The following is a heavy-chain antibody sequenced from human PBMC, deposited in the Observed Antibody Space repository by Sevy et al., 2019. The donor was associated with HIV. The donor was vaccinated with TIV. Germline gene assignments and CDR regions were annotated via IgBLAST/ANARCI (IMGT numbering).Heavy chain of an antibody. D-gene: IGHD2-2*02. CDR1: GFTFSSFA. Sequence: GGSLRLSCVASGFTFSSFAMIWVRQAPGKGLEWVSPISGSGGSTYYADSVKGRFTISRDNSKNTLYLQMNSLGADDTAIYYCAKDKGYCSTTSCYIDYWGEGTLVTVSS. CDR2: ISGSGGST. J-gene: IGHJ4*02. V-gene: IGHV3-23*01. CDR3: AKDKGYCSTTSCYIDY.